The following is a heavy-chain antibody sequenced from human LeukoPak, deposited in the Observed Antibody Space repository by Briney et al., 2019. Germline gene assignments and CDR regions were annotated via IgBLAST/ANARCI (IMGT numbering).Heavy chain of an antibody. CDR2: INPSGGST. Sequence: GASVKVSCKASGYTFTSYAMHWVRQAPGQGLEWMGIINPSGGSTSYAQKFQGRVTMTRDTSTSTVYMELSSLRSEDTAVYYCAREGIADNWFDPWGQGTLVTVSS. CDR1: GYTFTSYA. V-gene: IGHV1-46*01. J-gene: IGHJ5*02. CDR3: AREGIADNWFDP. D-gene: IGHD6-13*01.